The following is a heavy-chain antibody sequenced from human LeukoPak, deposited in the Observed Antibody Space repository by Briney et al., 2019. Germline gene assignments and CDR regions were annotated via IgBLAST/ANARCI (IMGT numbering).Heavy chain of an antibody. CDR3: AKDRSGITIFGVRVDDY. CDR1: GFTFSSYA. J-gene: IGHJ4*02. D-gene: IGHD3-3*01. Sequence: GGSLRLSCAASGFTFSSYAMSWVRQAPGKGLEWVSAISGSGGSTYYADSVKGRFTISRDNSKNTLYLQMNSLRAEDTAVYYCAKDRSGITIFGVRVDDYWGQGTLVTVSS. CDR2: ISGSGGST. V-gene: IGHV3-23*01.